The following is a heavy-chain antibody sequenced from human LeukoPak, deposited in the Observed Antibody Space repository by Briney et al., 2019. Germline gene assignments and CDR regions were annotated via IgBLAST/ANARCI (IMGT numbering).Heavy chain of an antibody. CDR1: GFTFDDYA. J-gene: IGHJ3*02. D-gene: IGHD3-10*01. Sequence: PGGSLRLSCAASGFTFDDYAMHWVRQAPGKGLEWVSGISWNSGSIGYADSVKGRFTISRDNAKNSLYLQMNSLRAEDTAVYYCARDWRGSGGLFTNDAFDIWGQGTMVTVSS. CDR3: ARDWRGSGGLFTNDAFDI. V-gene: IGHV3-9*01. CDR2: ISWNSGSI.